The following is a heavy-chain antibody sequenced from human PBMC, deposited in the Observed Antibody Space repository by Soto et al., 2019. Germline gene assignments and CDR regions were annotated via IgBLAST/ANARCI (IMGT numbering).Heavy chain of an antibody. Sequence: SETLSLTCTVSGGSINSYYWSWIRQSPGKGLEWIGYIYNGGSTTYNPSLKSRVTISVDTSKNQFSLKLSSVTAADTAVYYCARHGWELLGAFDIWGQGTMVTVSS. J-gene: IGHJ3*02. CDR2: IYNGGST. CDR1: GGSINSYY. CDR3: ARHGWELLGAFDI. V-gene: IGHV4-59*08. D-gene: IGHD1-26*01.